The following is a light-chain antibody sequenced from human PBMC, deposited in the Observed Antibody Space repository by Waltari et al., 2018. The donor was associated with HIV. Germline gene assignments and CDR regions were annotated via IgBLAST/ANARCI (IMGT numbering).Light chain of an antibody. Sequence: QSALTQPASVSVSPGQSIPIPCNAPAVDIGYMTFVSWYQQLPGRAPPRIIYGGSIRSSRVSHRFSASNSGKTASLTISGLQTADEAIYYCCAYVGTLTPAFGGGTQLTVL. J-gene: IGLJ3*02. CDR3: CAYVGTLTPA. CDR1: AVDIGYMTF. CDR2: GGS. V-gene: IGLV2-23*01.